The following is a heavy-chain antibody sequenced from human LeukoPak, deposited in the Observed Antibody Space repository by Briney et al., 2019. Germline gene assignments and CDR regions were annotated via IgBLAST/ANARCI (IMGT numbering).Heavy chain of an antibody. J-gene: IGHJ4*02. CDR2: ISYDGSNK. Sequence: GGSLRLSCAASGFTFSSYGMHWVRQAPGKGLEWVAVISYDGSNKYYADSVKGRFTVSRDNSENTLYLQMNSLRAEDTAVYYCGKVIHESGSYFHRPSFDYWGQGTLVTAAS. CDR3: GKVIHESGSYFHRPSFDY. D-gene: IGHD3-10*01. CDR1: GFTFSSYG. V-gene: IGHV3-30*18.